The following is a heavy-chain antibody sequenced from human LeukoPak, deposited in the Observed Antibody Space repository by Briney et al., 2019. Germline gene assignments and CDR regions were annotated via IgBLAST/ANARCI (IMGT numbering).Heavy chain of an antibody. J-gene: IGHJ4*02. V-gene: IGHV3-23*01. CDR2: ISGSGGST. CDR3: AKSGDYYGSGSPFDY. Sequence: GGSLRLSCAASGFTFSSYAMSWVRQAPGKGLEWDSAISGSGGSTYYAASVKGRFTISRDNSKNTLYLQMNSLRAEDTAVYYCAKSGDYYGSGSPFDYWGQGTLVTVSS. D-gene: IGHD3-10*01. CDR1: GFTFSSYA.